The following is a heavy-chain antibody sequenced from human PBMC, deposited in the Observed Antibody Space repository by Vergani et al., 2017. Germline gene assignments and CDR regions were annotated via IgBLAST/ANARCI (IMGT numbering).Heavy chain of an antibody. CDR1: GGSISSSSYY. D-gene: IGHD1-26*01. Sequence: QLQLQESGPGLVKPSETLSLTCTVSGGSISSSSYYWGWIRQPPGKGLEWIGSIYYSGSTYYNPSLKSRVTISVDTSKNQFSLKLSSVTAADTAVYYCARPVGGSYYIEGYLDYWGQGTLVTVS. CDR2: IYYSGST. CDR3: ARPVGGSYYIEGYLDY. J-gene: IGHJ4*02. V-gene: IGHV4-39*01.